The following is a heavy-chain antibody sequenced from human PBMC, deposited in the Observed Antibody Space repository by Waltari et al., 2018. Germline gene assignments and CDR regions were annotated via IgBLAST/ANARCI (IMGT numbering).Heavy chain of an antibody. J-gene: IGHJ6*02. V-gene: IGHV3-74*01. CDR1: GFTFSSYW. CDR3: ARGLRGYYGMDV. CDR2: INSDGRTT. Sequence: EVQLVESGGGLVQPGGSLRLSCAASGFTFSSYWMHGVRQGPGKGLVWVVRINSDGRTTNYADYVKGRFTISRDNAKNTLYLQMNRLRAEDTAVYYCARGLRGYYGMDVWGQGTTVTVSS. D-gene: IGHD4-17*01.